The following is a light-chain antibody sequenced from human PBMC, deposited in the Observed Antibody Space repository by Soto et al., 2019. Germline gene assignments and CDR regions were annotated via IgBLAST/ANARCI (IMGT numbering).Light chain of an antibody. CDR1: QSIRDS. Sequence: ETLMTQSPATLSVAPGERATLSCRASQSIRDSLSWYQQKPGKAPRLLIYAATTRHTGIPSRFSGSGSGTEFTLTISSLQSEDFAIYYCQQYDHWPRTFGQGTKVEIK. CDR3: QQYDHWPRT. CDR2: AAT. J-gene: IGKJ1*01. V-gene: IGKV3-15*01.